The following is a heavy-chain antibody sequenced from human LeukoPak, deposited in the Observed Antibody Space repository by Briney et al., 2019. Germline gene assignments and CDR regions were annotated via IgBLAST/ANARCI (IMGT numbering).Heavy chain of an antibody. Sequence: AASVEVSCKASGGTFSRFTISWVRQAPGQGFEWMGGITPIFGTANFAQKFQGRVSITADESTSTAFMELSSLRSEDTAVYYCAREWGLESSGYYYAYWGQGTLVTVSS. J-gene: IGHJ4*02. CDR1: GGTFSRFT. CDR3: AREWGLESSGYYYAY. D-gene: IGHD3-22*01. V-gene: IGHV1-69*13. CDR2: ITPIFGTA.